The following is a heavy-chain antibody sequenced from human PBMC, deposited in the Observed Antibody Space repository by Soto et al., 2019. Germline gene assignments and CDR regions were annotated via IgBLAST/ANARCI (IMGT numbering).Heavy chain of an antibody. CDR3: ARVDYGDYSDI. D-gene: IGHD4-17*01. V-gene: IGHV3-7*01. J-gene: IGHJ3*02. Sequence: GGALRLSCAASGFTLSYYWMSWVRQAPGKGLEWVANIKQDGSEKYYVDSVKGRFTISRDNAKNSLYLQMNSLRAEDTAVYYCARVDYGDYSDIWGQGTMVTVSS. CDR1: GFTLSYYW. CDR2: IKQDGSEK.